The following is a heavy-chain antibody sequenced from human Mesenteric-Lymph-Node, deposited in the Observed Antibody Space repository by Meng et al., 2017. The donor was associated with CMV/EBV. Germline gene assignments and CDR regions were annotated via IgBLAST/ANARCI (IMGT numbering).Heavy chain of an antibody. CDR3: ARRGNYDSDYSEY. D-gene: IGHD3-22*01. Sequence: QWQLQESGPGLVQPSEPLSLTCIGSGPAISNYTYYWTWLRPPPGKGLEWIGSVHHSGTTYYNPSLKGRLNISVDTSANLFSLRLTTVTAADTATYYCARRGNYDSDYSEYWGQGTLVTVSS. V-gene: IGHV4-39*01. CDR1: GPAISNYTYY. J-gene: IGHJ4*02. CDR2: VHHSGTT.